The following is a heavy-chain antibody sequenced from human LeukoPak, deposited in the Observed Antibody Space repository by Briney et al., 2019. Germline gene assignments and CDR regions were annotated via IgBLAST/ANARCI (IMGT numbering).Heavy chain of an antibody. J-gene: IGHJ5*02. CDR1: GFTFSSYW. CDR3: AKTTTVVTPLSWFDP. CDR2: IKEDGSEK. Sequence: PGGSLRLSCAASGFTFSSYWMSWVRQAPGKGLEWVANIKEDGSEKYYVDSLKGRFTISRDNAKNTLYLQMNSLRAEDTAVYYCAKTTTVVTPLSWFDPWGQGTLVTVST. D-gene: IGHD4-23*01. V-gene: IGHV3-7*03.